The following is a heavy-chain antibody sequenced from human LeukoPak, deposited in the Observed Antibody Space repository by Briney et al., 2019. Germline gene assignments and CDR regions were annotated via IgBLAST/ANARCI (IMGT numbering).Heavy chain of an antibody. Sequence: SETLSLTCTVSGGSISSYYWTWIPQPAGKGLEWIGRIYTSDNTNYNPSLKSRVTMSIDTSKNQFSLKLSSVTAADTAVYYCARELSWFGELEVNFDYWGQGTLVTVSS. J-gene: IGHJ4*02. CDR3: ARELSWFGELEVNFDY. V-gene: IGHV4-4*07. CDR1: GGSISSYY. D-gene: IGHD3-10*01. CDR2: IYTSDNT.